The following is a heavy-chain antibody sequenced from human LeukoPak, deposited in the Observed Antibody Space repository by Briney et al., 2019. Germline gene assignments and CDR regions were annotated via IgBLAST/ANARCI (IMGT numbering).Heavy chain of an antibody. CDR1: GFTFSDYF. CDR3: ARRVGATRWFDP. Sequence: GGSLRLSCSASGFTFSDYFMHWVRQAPGEGLVWVSRINGDGTTTIYADSVKGRFTISRDNAKNTLHLQMNSLRAEDTAIYYCARRVGATRWFDPWGQGTPVTVSS. D-gene: IGHD2-15*01. J-gene: IGHJ5*02. V-gene: IGHV3-74*01. CDR2: INGDGTTT.